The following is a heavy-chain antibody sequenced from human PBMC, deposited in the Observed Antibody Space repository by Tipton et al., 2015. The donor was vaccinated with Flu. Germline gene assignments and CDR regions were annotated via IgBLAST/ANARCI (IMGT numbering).Heavy chain of an antibody. Sequence: TLSLTCTVSGGSISGGNYYWSWIRQPAGEGLELIGRIYTTGSTGYSPSLKRRATISIDTSNNQFSLELTSVTAADTAMYYCVRSGEHTSLYVDFFQQWGQGTLVTVSS. CDR3: VRSGEHTSLYVDFFQQ. CDR2: IYTTGST. J-gene: IGHJ1*01. V-gene: IGHV4-61*02. CDR1: GGSISGGNYY. D-gene: IGHD3-9*01.